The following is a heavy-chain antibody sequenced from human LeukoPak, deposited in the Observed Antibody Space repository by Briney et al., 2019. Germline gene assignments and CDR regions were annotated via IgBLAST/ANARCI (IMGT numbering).Heavy chain of an antibody. Sequence: PGGSLRLSCAASGFTVSSNYMTWVRQAPGEGLEWVSIIYSGGSTYYVDSVKGRFTISRDNAKNSLYLQMNSLRAEDTAVYYCARGNRKAAADYWGQGTLVTVSS. J-gene: IGHJ4*02. CDR2: IYSGGST. CDR3: ARGNRKAAADY. V-gene: IGHV3-53*01. CDR1: GFTVSSNY. D-gene: IGHD6-13*01.